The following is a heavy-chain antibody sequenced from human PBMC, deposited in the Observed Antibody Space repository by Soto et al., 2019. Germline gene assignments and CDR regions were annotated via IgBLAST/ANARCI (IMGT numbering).Heavy chain of an antibody. CDR3: ARETSKDHHYYAGAAFDI. J-gene: IGHJ3*02. CDR1: GGSFSGYY. D-gene: IGHD3-22*01. V-gene: IGHV4-34*01. Sequence: SETLSLTCAVYGGSFSGYYWSWVRQPPGKGLEWIGEINHSGSTNYNPSLKSRVTISVDTSKNQFSLNLNSVTAADTAVYFCARETSKDHHYYAGAAFDIWGQGTMVT. CDR2: INHSGST.